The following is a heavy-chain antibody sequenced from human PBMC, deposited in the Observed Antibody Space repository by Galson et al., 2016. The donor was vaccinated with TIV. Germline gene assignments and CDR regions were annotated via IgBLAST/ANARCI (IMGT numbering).Heavy chain of an antibody. V-gene: IGHV1-69-2*01. CDR2: VDPEDGET. J-gene: IGHJ6*02. CDR1: GYTFTDYY. CDR3: AFLPVYSNGWERVPNGMDA. Sequence: VKVSCKVSGYTFTDYYMHWVQQAPGKGLEWMGLVDPEDGETIYVEKFQGRVTITADQSTDTTHLDLNSLKSEDTAVYYCAFLPVYSNGWERVPNGMDAWGPGTPVTVSS. D-gene: IGHD1-26*01.